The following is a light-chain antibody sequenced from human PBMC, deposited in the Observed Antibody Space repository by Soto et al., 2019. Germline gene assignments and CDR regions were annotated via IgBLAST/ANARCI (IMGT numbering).Light chain of an antibody. Sequence: DIQLTQSPSLLSASVGDRVTITCQASQDIRKYLNWYQQKPGKAPKLLIYDASNLETGVPSRFSGSASGTAFTFTISSLQPEDVATYYCQQYDSLPPLFTFGPGTKV. CDR2: DAS. CDR1: QDIRKY. V-gene: IGKV1-33*01. J-gene: IGKJ3*01. CDR3: QQYDSLPPLFT.